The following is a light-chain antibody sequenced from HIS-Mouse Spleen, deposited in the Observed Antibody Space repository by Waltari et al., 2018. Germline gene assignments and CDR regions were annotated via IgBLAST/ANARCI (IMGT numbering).Light chain of an antibody. Sequence: QSALTQPPSASGSPGQSVTISCTGTSSDVGGYNYVSWYQQHPCKAPKLMIYEVSKRPSGIPGRFSGSNSGNTATLTISGTQAMDEADYYCQAWDSSTAVFGGGTKLTVL. CDR2: EVS. CDR3: QAWDSSTAV. CDR1: SSDVGGYNY. J-gene: IGLJ2*01. V-gene: IGLV2-8*01.